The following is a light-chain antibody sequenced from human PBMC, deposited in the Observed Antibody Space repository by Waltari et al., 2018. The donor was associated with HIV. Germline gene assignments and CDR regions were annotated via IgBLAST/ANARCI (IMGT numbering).Light chain of an antibody. CDR1: SPDSRFYQY. CDR2: DIN. CDR3: ASNRLDYTLI. J-gene: IGLJ2*01. V-gene: IGLV2-14*03. Sequence: QSALTQPAPVSGFLGQSINIPCTGISPDSRFYQYVSWYQQYPGKFPRLIIFDINNRPSGVSDPFSGSRSGNSASLTFSGLQSGDEAHYYCASNRLDYTLIFGGGTKLTVL.